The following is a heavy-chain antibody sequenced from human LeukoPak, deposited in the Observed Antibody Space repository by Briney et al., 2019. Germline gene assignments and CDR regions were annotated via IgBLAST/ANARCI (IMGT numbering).Heavy chain of an antibody. Sequence: GVSLRLSCAASGFTFDDYTMHWVRQAPGKGLEWVSLISWDGGSTYYADSVKGRFTISRDNSKNSLYLQMNSLRTEDTALYYCAKGAKRGSSTEVFDYWGQGTLVTVSS. CDR1: GFTFDDYT. J-gene: IGHJ4*02. V-gene: IGHV3-43*01. CDR2: ISWDGGST. D-gene: IGHD2-2*01. CDR3: AKGAKRGSSTEVFDY.